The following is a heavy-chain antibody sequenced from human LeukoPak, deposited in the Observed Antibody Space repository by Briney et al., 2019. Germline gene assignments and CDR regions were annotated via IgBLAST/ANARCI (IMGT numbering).Heavy chain of an antibody. D-gene: IGHD6-19*01. J-gene: IGHJ4*02. CDR3: GKGSLAVAATPLDF. CDR1: GFDFSNSF. V-gene: IGHV3-11*01. CDR2: ISSRSTTI. Sequence: GGSLRLSCTASGFDFSNSFMSWVRQAPGKGLEWISYISSRSTTIYYADSVKGRFTISRDNGKNTVYLQMDNLRVDDTAVFYCGKGSLAVAATPLDFWGQGTLVTVSS.